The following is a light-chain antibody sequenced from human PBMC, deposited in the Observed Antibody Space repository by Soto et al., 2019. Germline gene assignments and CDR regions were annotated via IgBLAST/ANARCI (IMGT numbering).Light chain of an antibody. CDR3: QHRTNWPQT. V-gene: IGKV3-11*01. J-gene: IGKJ2*01. CDR1: QSVGTF. CDR2: DAS. Sequence: EIVLTQSPATLSLSPGERATLSCRASQSVGTFLAWYPQKPGQAPRLLIYDASNRATGTPARFSGTGSGADFAITFSSVGPEGFEVYSCQHRTNWPQTFGQGTKLDIK.